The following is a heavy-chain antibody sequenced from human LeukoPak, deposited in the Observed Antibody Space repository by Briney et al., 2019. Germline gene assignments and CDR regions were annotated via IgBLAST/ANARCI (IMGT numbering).Heavy chain of an antibody. D-gene: IGHD2-21*02. CDR3: ARGHFVVATGDVWFDP. J-gene: IGHJ5*02. CDR1: GGSISSYY. V-gene: IGHV4-4*07. CDR2: IHSSGST. Sequence: SETLSLTCTVSGGSISSYYWNWIRQPAEKGLEWIGRIHSSGSTNYVPSLKSRVTMSVATSKNQFSLKLTSVTAADTAVYYCARGHFVVATGDVWFDPWGQGTLVTVSS.